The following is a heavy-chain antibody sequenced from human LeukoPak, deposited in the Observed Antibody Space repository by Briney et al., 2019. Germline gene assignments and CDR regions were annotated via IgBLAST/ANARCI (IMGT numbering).Heavy chain of an antibody. CDR3: ARMGYDFWSGYYPFDY. D-gene: IGHD3-3*01. J-gene: IGHJ4*02. Sequence: GGSLRLSCAASGFTVSSNYMSWVRQAPGKGLEWVSVIYSGGSTYYADSVKGRFTISRDNSKNTLYLQMNSLRAEDTAAYYCARMGYDFWSGYYPFDYWGQGTLVTVSS. CDR2: IYSGGST. V-gene: IGHV3-66*01. CDR1: GFTVSSNY.